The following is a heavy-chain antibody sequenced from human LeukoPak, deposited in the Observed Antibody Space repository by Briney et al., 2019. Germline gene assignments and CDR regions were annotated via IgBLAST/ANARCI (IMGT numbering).Heavy chain of an antibody. CDR2: INPHSGGT. V-gene: IGHV1-2*02. CDR1: GYSFTSYY. Sequence: ASVKVSCKASGYSFTSYYMHWVRQAPGQGLEWMGWINPHSGGTNYAQKFQGRVTMTTDTSTSTAYMELRSLRSDDTAVYYCARFRRANRDSPCHFDYWGQGTLVTVSS. CDR3: ARFRRANRDSPCHFDY. D-gene: IGHD1-14*01. J-gene: IGHJ4*02.